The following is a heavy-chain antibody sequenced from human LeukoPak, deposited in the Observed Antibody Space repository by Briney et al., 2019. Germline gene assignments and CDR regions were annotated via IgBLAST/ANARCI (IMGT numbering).Heavy chain of an antibody. D-gene: IGHD2-2*01. Sequence: AGGSLRLSCAASGFTFSSYGMHWVRQAPGKGLEWVAFIRYDGSNKYYADSVKGRFTISRDNSKNTLYLQMNSLRAEDTAVYYCAKDRCSSTSCYQREYYFDYWGQGTLVTVSS. V-gene: IGHV3-30*02. CDR3: AKDRCSSTSCYQREYYFDY. CDR2: IRYDGSNK. CDR1: GFTFSSYG. J-gene: IGHJ4*02.